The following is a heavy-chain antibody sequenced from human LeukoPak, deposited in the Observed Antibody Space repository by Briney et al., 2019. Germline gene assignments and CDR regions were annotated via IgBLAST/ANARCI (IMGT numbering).Heavy chain of an antibody. CDR3: ARARSSYGYGDAFDI. CDR1: GFTLSTYA. V-gene: IGHV3-30*04. J-gene: IGHJ3*02. Sequence: GGSLRLSCAASGFTLSTYAMHWVRQAPGKGLEWVAVISYDGSSKYYADSVKGRFTISRDNSKNTLYLQMNSLRAEDTAVYYCARARSSYGYGDAFDIWGQGTMVTVSS. CDR2: ISYDGSSK. D-gene: IGHD5-18*01.